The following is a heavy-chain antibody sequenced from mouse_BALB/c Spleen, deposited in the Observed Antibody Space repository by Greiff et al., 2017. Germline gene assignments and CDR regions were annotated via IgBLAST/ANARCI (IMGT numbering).Heavy chain of an antibody. CDR3: ATYGLLDY. CDR2: IDPENGNT. Sequence: VQLQQSGAELVRPGASVKLSCKASGFNIKDYYMHWVKQRPEQGLEWIGWIDPENGNTIYDPKFQGKASITADTSSNTAYLQLSSLTSEDTDVYCCATYGLLDYWGQGTTLTVSS. V-gene: IGHV14-1*02. D-gene: IGHD2-10*02. CDR1: GFNIKDYY. J-gene: IGHJ2*01.